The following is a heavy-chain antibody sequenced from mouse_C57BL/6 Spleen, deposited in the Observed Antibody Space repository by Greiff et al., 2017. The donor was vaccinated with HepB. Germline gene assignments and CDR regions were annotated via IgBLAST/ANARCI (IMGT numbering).Heavy chain of an antibody. Sequence: QVQLQQPGAELVKPGASVKMSCKASGYTFTSYWITWVKRRPGQGLEWIGEIDPSDSYTNYNQKFKGKSTLTVDKSSSTAYMQLSSLTSEDSAVYYCARSNDYDATWFAYWGQGTLVTVSA. CDR1: GYTFTSYW. CDR2: IDPSDSYT. D-gene: IGHD2-4*01. J-gene: IGHJ3*01. V-gene: IGHV1-69*01. CDR3: ARSNDYDATWFAY.